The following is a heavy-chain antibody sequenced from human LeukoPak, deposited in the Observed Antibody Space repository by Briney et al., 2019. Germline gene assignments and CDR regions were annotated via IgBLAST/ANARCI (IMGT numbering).Heavy chain of an antibody. J-gene: IGHJ6*02. CDR2: IYYSGTT. CDR3: ARGAVVNGMDV. V-gene: IGHV4-61*08. CDR1: GGSVSSGGYF. D-gene: IGHD3-16*02. Sequence: SETLSLTCTVSGGSVSSGGYFWSWIRQPPGTRLEWIGYIYYSGTTNYNPSFKSRVTMSVDTSKNQFSLKLSSVTAADTAVYYCARGAVVNGMDVWGQGTTVTVSS.